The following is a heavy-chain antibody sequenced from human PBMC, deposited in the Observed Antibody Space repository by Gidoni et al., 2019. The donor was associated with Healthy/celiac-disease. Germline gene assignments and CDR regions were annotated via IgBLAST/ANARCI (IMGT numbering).Heavy chain of an antibody. D-gene: IGHD2-21*02. V-gene: IGHV4-39*07. Sequence: QLQLQESGPGLVKPSETLSLTCTVSGCSISSSSYYWGWIRQPPGKGLEWIGSIYYSGSTYYNPSLKSRVTISVDTSKNQFSLKLSSVTAADTAVYYCARDPYCGGDCYSGEFDYWGQGTLVTVSS. J-gene: IGHJ4*02. CDR2: IYYSGST. CDR3: ARDPYCGGDCYSGEFDY. CDR1: GCSISSSSYY.